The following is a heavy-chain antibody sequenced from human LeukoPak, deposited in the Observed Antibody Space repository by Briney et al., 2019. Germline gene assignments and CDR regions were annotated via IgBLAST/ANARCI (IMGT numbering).Heavy chain of an antibody. CDR3: ARQEGGDYEPLWWFDP. CDR2: IIPIFGTA. D-gene: IGHD4-17*01. Sequence: SVKVSCKASGGTFSSYAITWVRQAPGQGLEWMGGIIPIFGTANYAQKLQGRVTMTTDTSTSTAYMELRSLRSDDTAVYYCARQEGGDYEPLWWFDPWGQGTLVTVSS. V-gene: IGHV1-69*05. J-gene: IGHJ5*02. CDR1: GGTFSSYA.